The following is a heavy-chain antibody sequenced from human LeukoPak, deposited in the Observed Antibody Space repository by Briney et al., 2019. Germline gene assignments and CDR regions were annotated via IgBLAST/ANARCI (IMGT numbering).Heavy chain of an antibody. Sequence: GGSLRLSCAASGFTFSSYAMSWVRQAPGKGLEWVSDISGSGISTYYADSVKGRFTISRDNSKNTLYLQMNSLRAEDTAVYYCAKDFRDCSSTSCYWSRLNDAFDIWGQGTMVTVSS. CDR2: ISGSGIST. D-gene: IGHD2-2*01. CDR3: AKDFRDCSSTSCYWSRLNDAFDI. CDR1: GFTFSSYA. J-gene: IGHJ3*02. V-gene: IGHV3-23*01.